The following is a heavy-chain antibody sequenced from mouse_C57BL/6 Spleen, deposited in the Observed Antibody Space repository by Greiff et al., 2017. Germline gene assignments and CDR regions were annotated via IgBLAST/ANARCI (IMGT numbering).Heavy chain of an antibody. CDR1: GYTFTSYT. Sequence: QVQLQQSGAELARPGASVKMSCKASGYTFTSYTMHWVKQRPGQGLEWIGYINPSSGYTKYNQKFKDKATLTADKSASTAYMQLSSLTSEDSAVYDCARERGRGFAYWGQGTLVTVSA. CDR3: ARERGRGFAY. D-gene: IGHD4-1*01. V-gene: IGHV1-4*01. CDR2: INPSSGYT. J-gene: IGHJ3*01.